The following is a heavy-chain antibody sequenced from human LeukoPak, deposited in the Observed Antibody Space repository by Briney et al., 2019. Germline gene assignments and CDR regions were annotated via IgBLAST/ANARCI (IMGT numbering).Heavy chain of an antibody. CDR3: ADYYYDSSGYYPEYFQH. CDR1: GFTFSSYA. Sequence: GGSLRLSCAASGFTFSSYAMSWVRQARGKGLEWVSAISGSGGSTYYADSVKGRFTISRDNSKNTLYLQMNSLRAEDTAVYYCADYYYDSSGYYPEYFQHWGQGTLVTVSS. D-gene: IGHD3-22*01. V-gene: IGHV3-23*01. J-gene: IGHJ1*01. CDR2: ISGSGGST.